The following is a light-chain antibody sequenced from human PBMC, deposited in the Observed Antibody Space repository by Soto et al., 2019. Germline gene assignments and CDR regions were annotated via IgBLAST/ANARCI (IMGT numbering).Light chain of an antibody. CDR3: QHSYSSPPWT. CDR2: RAV. CDR1: QSISTY. V-gene: IGKV1-39*01. J-gene: IGKJ1*01. Sequence: DIQMTQSPSSLSASVGDRVTISCRASQSISTYLNWYQQKPGTAPKLLIYRAVSVKSGVPPRFSGSGSGRDFTLTISSLRPEDIATYFCQHSYSSPPWTFGQGTKVEVK.